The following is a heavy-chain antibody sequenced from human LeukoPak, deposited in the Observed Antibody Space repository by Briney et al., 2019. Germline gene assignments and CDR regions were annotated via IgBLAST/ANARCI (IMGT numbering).Heavy chain of an antibody. CDR1: GGSISSSSYY. CDR3: ARISGYRSNWSIDY. J-gene: IGHJ4*02. D-gene: IGHD6-13*01. Sequence: SETLSLTCTVSGGSISSSSYYWGWIRQPPGKGLEWIGTIYYSGSTYYNPSLKSRVTISVDTSKNQFSLKVGSVTAADTAVYYCARISGYRSNWSIDYWGQGTLVTVSS. CDR2: IYYSGST. V-gene: IGHV4-39*01.